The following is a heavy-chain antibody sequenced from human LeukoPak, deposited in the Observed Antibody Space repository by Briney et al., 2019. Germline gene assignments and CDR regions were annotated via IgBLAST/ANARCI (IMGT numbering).Heavy chain of an antibody. CDR3: ARGYGSGSPIDY. V-gene: IGHV4-34*01. CDR1: GGSFSGYY. J-gene: IGHJ4*02. Sequence: SETLSLTCAVYGGSFSGYYWSWIRLPPGKGLEWTGEINHSGSTNYNPSLKSRVTISVDTSKNQFSLKLSSVTAADTAVYYCARGYGSGSPIDYWGQGTLVTVSS. CDR2: INHSGST. D-gene: IGHD1-26*01.